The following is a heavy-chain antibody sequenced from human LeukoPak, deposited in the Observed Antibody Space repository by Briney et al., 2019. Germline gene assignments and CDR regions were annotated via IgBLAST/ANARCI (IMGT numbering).Heavy chain of an antibody. CDR1: GYTFTGYY. D-gene: IGHD4-17*01. V-gene: IGHV1-2*02. Sequence: ASVKVSCKASGYTFTGYYMHWVRQAPGKGLEWMGWINPNSGGTNYAQKFQGRVTMTRDTSISTAYMELSRLRSDDTAVYYCAKIHDYGDYRAGDYWGQGTLVTVSS. CDR3: AKIHDYGDYRAGDY. CDR2: INPNSGGT. J-gene: IGHJ4*02.